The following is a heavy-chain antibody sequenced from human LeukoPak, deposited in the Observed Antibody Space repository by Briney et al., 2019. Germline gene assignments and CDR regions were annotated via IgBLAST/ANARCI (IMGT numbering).Heavy chain of an antibody. J-gene: IGHJ4*02. CDR3: ARARRWEPVDY. CDR1: GGSISSGDYY. D-gene: IGHD1-26*01. Sequence: SETLSLTCTVSGGSISSGDYYWSWIRQPLGKGLEWIGYIYYSGSIYYNPSLKSRVTISVDTSKNQFSLKLSSVTAADTAVYYCARARRWEPVDYWGQGTLVTVSS. CDR2: IYYSGSI. V-gene: IGHV4-30-4*01.